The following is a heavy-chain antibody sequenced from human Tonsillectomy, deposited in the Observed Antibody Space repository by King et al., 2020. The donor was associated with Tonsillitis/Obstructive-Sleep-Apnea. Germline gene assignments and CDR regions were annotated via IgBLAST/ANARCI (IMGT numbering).Heavy chain of an antibody. CDR1: GGTFSSYT. V-gene: IGHV1-69*04. CDR2: IIPIIGIA. CDR3: ARGGREVGYYYYMDV. Sequence: VQLVQSGAEVKKPGSSVKLSCKASGGTFSSYTISWVRQAPGQGPEWMGRIIPIIGIANYAQKFQGRVTITADKSTSTAYMEVSSLRYEDTAVYYCARGGREVGYYYYMDVWGKGTTVTVSS. J-gene: IGHJ6*03. D-gene: IGHD1-26*01.